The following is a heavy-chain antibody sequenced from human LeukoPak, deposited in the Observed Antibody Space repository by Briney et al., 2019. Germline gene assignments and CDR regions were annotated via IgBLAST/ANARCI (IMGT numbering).Heavy chain of an antibody. Sequence: GGSLRLSCAASGFTFDDFAMHWVRQAPGKGLEWVSGISWNSGSIGYADSVKGRFTISRDNAKNSLYLQMNSLRAEDTALYYCAKDIRYGGYSLDYWGQGTPVTVSS. V-gene: IGHV3-9*01. D-gene: IGHD5-12*01. CDR3: AKDIRYGGYSLDY. CDR1: GFTFDDFA. CDR2: ISWNSGSI. J-gene: IGHJ4*02.